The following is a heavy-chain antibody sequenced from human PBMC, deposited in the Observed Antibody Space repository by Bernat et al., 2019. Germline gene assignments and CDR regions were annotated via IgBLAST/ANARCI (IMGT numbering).Heavy chain of an antibody. J-gene: IGHJ4*02. D-gene: IGHD3-16*01. CDR3: ARDLGGSNRWTYYFDS. CDR1: GFTFSRYG. V-gene: IGHV3-30*19. Sequence: QVQLVESGGGVIQPGRSLRLSCAASGFTFSRYGMHWVRQAPGKGLEWVAVISYDGNSQNYADSVKGRFTISRDNSENTLYLQMSSLRAEDTAVYYCARDLGGSNRWTYYFDSWGQGTLVTVSS. CDR2: ISYDGNSQ.